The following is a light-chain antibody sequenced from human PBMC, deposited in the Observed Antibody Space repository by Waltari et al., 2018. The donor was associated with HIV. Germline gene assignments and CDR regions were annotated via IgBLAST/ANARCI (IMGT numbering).Light chain of an antibody. CDR2: AAS. CDR1: QGISTY. CDR3: QQVNMPFT. V-gene: IGKV1-9*01. Sequence: DIQLTQSPSFLSASVGDRVTVTCRAGQGISTYLAWYQQKPGKAPKLLIYAASTLQTGVPSRFSGSRSGTEFTLTISSLQPEDVATYYCQQVNMPFTFGPGTKVDIK. J-gene: IGKJ3*01.